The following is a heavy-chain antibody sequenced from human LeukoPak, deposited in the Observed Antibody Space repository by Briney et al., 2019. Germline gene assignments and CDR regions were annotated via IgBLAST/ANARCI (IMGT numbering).Heavy chain of an antibody. CDR2: ISSSSSTI. D-gene: IGHD3-10*01. Sequence: GGSLRLSCAASGFTFSSYSMNWVRQAPGKGLEWVSYISSSSSTIYYADSVKGRFTISRDNAKNSLYLQRNSLRAEDTAVYYCASGLGITMVRGLRPMDVWGQGTTVTVSS. CDR3: ASGLGITMVRGLRPMDV. J-gene: IGHJ6*02. CDR1: GFTFSSYS. V-gene: IGHV3-48*04.